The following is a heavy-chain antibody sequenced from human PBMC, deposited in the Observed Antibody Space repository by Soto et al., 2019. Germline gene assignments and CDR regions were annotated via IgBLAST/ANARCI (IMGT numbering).Heavy chain of an antibody. CDR1: GFTFTSYA. Sequence: KPGGSLRLSCAASGFTFTSYAVNWVRQAPGKGLEWVSSISGTSSYIYYADSVKGRFTISRDNAKNLMYLQMHSLRAEDTALYYCARDALDFGDYDYAFDIWGQGTMVTVSS. J-gene: IGHJ3*02. V-gene: IGHV3-21*01. CDR3: ARDALDFGDYDYAFDI. CDR2: ISGTSSYI. D-gene: IGHD4-17*01.